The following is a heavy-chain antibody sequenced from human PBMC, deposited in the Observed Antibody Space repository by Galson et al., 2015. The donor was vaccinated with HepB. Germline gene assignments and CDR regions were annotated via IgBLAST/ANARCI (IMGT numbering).Heavy chain of an antibody. V-gene: IGHV4-34*01. CDR2: INHSGST. J-gene: IGHJ4*02. CDR1: GGSFSGYY. Sequence: ETLSLTCAVYGGSFSGYYWSWIRQPPGKGLEWIGEINHSGSTNYNPSLKSRVTISVDTSKNQFSLKLSPVTAADTAVYYCARKVVPAAKLDYWGQGTLVTVSS. CDR3: ARKVVPAAKLDY. D-gene: IGHD2-2*01.